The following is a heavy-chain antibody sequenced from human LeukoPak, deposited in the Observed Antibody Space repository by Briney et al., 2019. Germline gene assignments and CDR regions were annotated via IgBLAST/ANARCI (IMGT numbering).Heavy chain of an antibody. CDR1: GYTFTSYY. V-gene: IGHV1-46*01. Sequence: GASVKVSCKASGYTFTSYYMXWVRXAPXXXXXXXXXXNXSGGSTSYAQKFQGRVTMTRDTSTSTVYMELSSLRSEDTAVYYCAREERTEDTAMPNDAFDIWGQGTMVTVSS. CDR3: AREERTEDTAMPNDAFDI. CDR2: XNXSGGST. J-gene: IGHJ3*02. D-gene: IGHD5-18*01.